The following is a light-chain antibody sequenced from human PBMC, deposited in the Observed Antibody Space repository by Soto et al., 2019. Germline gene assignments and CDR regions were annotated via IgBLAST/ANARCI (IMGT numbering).Light chain of an antibody. V-gene: IGLV2-11*01. CDR1: SSDVGGYNY. CDR3: CSYGGSYTLI. J-gene: IGLJ2*01. Sequence: QSALTQPRSVSGSPRQSVTVSCTGTSSDVGGYNYVSWYQQHPGKAPKLIISDVTNRPSGVPDRFSGSKSGNTASLTISGLQGEDEAEYYCCSYGGSYTLIFGGGTKVTVL. CDR2: DVT.